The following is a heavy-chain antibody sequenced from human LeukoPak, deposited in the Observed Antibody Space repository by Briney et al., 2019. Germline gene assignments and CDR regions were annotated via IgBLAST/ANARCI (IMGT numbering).Heavy chain of an antibody. CDR1: GGSFSGYY. J-gene: IGHJ4*02. CDR3: ARGPAAALFDY. V-gene: IGHV4-34*01. CDR2: INHSGST. Sequence: PSETLSLTCAVYGGSFSGYYWSWIRQPPGKGLEWIGEINHSGSTNYNPSLKSRVTISVDTSKNQFSLELSSVTAADTAVYYCARGPAAALFDYWGQGTLVTVSS. D-gene: IGHD6-13*01.